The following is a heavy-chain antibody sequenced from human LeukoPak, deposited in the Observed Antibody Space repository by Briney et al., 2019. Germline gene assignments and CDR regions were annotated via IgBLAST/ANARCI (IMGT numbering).Heavy chain of an antibody. CDR3: ARGGYGSGSQYYMDV. CDR1: GYTFTGYY. CDR2: INPNSGGT. Sequence: ASVKVSCKASGYTFTGYYMHWVRQAPGQGLEWMGWINPNSGGTNYAQKFQGRVTMTRDMSISTAYMELSRLRSDDTAVYYCARGGYGSGSQYYMDVWGKGTTVTVSS. J-gene: IGHJ6*03. D-gene: IGHD3-10*01. V-gene: IGHV1-2*02.